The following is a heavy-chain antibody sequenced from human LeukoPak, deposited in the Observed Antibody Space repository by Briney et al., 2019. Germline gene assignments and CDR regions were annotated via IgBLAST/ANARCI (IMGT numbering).Heavy chain of an antibody. CDR1: GFTFSSYS. J-gene: IGHJ4*02. D-gene: IGHD6-19*01. CDR2: ISSSSSTI. V-gene: IGHV3-48*02. Sequence: PGGSPRLSCAASGFTFSSYSMNWVRQAPGKGLEWVSYISSSSSTIYYTDSVKGRFTISRDNAKSSLYLQMNSLRDEDTAVYYCARDPNSSGWYDYWGQGTLVTVSS. CDR3: ARDPNSSGWYDY.